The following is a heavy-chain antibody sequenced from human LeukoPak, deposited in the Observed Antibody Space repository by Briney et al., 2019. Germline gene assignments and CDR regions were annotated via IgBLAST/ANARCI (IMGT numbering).Heavy chain of an antibody. CDR3: ARDRSSGWYSDY. J-gene: IGHJ4*02. CDR2: IIPIFGTA. V-gene: IGHV1-69*05. D-gene: IGHD6-19*01. CDR1: GGTFSSYA. Sequence: SVKVSCKASGGTFSSYAISWVRQAPGQGLEWMGRIIPIFGTANYAQKFQGRVTITTDEPTSTAYMELSSLRSEDTAVYYCARDRSSGWYSDYWGQGTLVTVSS.